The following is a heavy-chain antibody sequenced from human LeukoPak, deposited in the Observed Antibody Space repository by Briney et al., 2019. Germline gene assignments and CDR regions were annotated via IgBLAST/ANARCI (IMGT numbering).Heavy chain of an antibody. Sequence: PSETLSLTCTVSGGSISSYYWSWIRQPPGKGLEWIGYIYYSGSTNCNPSLKSRVTISVDTSKNQFSLKLSSVTAADTAVYYCASSSYGDYSGSPFDYWGQGTLVTVSS. CDR3: ASSSYGDYSGSPFDY. J-gene: IGHJ4*02. CDR1: GGSISSYY. V-gene: IGHV4-59*08. CDR2: IYYSGST. D-gene: IGHD4-17*01.